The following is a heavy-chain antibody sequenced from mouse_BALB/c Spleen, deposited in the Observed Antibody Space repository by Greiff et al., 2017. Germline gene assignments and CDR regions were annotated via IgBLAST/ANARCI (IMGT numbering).Heavy chain of an antibody. Sequence: DVKLQESGGDLVKPGGSLKLSCAASGFTFSSYGMSWVRQTPDKRLEWVATISSGGSYTYYPDSVKGRFTISRDNAKNTLYLQMSSLKSEDTAMYYCARHHYYGSSGFDYWGQGTTLTVSS. V-gene: IGHV5-6*02. J-gene: IGHJ2*01. CDR3: ARHHYYGSSGFDY. CDR1: GFTFSSYG. CDR2: ISSGGSYT. D-gene: IGHD1-1*01.